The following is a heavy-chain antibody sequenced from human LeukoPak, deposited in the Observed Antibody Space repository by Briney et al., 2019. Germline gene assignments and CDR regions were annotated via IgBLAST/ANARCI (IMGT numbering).Heavy chain of an antibody. V-gene: IGHV3-64*01. CDR3: AREMDIVVVPAATRLDY. J-gene: IGHJ4*02. Sequence: GGSLRLSCAASGFTFSSYAMHWVRQAPGKGLEYVSAISSNGGSTYYANSVKGRFTISRDNSKNTLYLQMGSLRAEDMAVYYSAREMDIVVVPAATRLDYWGQGTLVTVSS. CDR2: ISSNGGST. D-gene: IGHD2-2*03. CDR1: GFTFSSYA.